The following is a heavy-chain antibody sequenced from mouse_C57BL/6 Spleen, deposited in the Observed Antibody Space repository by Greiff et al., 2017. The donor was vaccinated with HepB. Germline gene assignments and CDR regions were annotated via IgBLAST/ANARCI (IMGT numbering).Heavy chain of an antibody. V-gene: IGHV5-16*01. CDR3: ERGTYYDNSYRYFDV. Sequence: EVKLMESEGGLVQPGSSMKLSCTASGFTFSDYYMAWVRQVPEKGLEWVANINYDGSSTYYLDSLKSRFSISRDNAKNMLYLQMSSLKSEDTATYYCERGTYYDNSYRYFDVWGTGTTVTVSS. CDR1: GFTFSDYY. J-gene: IGHJ1*03. D-gene: IGHD1-1*01. CDR2: INYDGSST.